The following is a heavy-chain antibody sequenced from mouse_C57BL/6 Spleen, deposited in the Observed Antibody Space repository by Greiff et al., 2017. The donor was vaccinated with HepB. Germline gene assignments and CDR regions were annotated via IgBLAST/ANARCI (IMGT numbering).Heavy chain of an antibody. CDR3: AFITTVVATNFDY. V-gene: IGHV1-64*01. CDR2: IHPNSGST. D-gene: IGHD1-1*01. J-gene: IGHJ2*01. CDR1: GYTFTSYW. Sequence: QVQLQQSGAELVKPGASVKLSCKASGYTFTSYWMHWVKQRPGQGLEWIGMIHPNSGSTNYNEKFKSKATLTVDKSSSTAYMQLSSLTSEDSAVYYCAFITTVVATNFDYWGQGTTLTVSS.